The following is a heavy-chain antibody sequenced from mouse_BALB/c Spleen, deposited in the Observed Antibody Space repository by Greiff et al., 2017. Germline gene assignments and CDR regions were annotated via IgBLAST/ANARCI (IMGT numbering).Heavy chain of an antibody. CDR1: GFTFSSYG. Sequence: EVKLVESGGDLVKPGGSLKLSCAASGFTFSSYGMSWVRQTPDKRLEWVATISSGGSYTYYPDSVKGRFTISRDNAKNTLYLQMSSLKSEDTAMYYCARQDDGYYEAWFAYWGQGTLVTVSA. CDR3: ARQDDGYYEAWFAY. CDR2: ISSGGSYT. D-gene: IGHD2-3*01. J-gene: IGHJ3*01. V-gene: IGHV5-6*01.